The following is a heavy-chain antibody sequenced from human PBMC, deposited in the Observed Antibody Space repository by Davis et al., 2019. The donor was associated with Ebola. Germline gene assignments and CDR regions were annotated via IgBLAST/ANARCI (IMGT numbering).Heavy chain of an antibody. V-gene: IGHV3-74*01. D-gene: IGHD6-13*01. CDR3: ARDSTAEPGTAAHHHY. CDR1: GFTLSSYW. CDR2: INNDGSSI. Sequence: GESLKISRAASGFTLSSYWMHWVRQAPGKGLVWVSRINNDGSSIDYADSVKGRFTISRDNAKNTLYPQMNSLRVEDTAVYYCARDSTAEPGTAAHHHYWGQGTLVTVSS. J-gene: IGHJ4*02.